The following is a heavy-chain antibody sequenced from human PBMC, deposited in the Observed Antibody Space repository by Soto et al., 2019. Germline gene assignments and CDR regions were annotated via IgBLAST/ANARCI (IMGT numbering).Heavy chain of an antibody. Sequence: GESLKISCKDFGFTFSTYWIAWVRQMPGEGLEWMGAIYPGDSDTRYSPSFQGQVTISVDTSISTAYLQWNSLKASDTAMYYCAGGPTSFDIWTSYYALYFDYWGQGTTVSVSS. CDR1: GFTFSTYW. J-gene: IGHJ4*02. V-gene: IGHV5-51*06. CDR2: IYPGDSDT. CDR3: AGGPTSFDIWTSYYALYFDY. D-gene: IGHD3-9*01.